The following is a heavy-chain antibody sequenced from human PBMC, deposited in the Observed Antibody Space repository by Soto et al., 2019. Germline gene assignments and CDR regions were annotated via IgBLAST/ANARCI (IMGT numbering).Heavy chain of an antibody. J-gene: IGHJ4*02. V-gene: IGHV4-34*01. CDR1: GGSFSGYY. D-gene: IGHD2-15*01. CDR2: INHSGST. Sequence: PSETLSLTCAVYGGSFSGYYWSWIRQPPGKGLEWIGEINHSGSTNYNPSLKSRVAISVDTSKNQFSLYLNSVTAADTAVYYCARWVEVSLDYFDSWGQGTPVTVSS. CDR3: ARWVEVSLDYFDS.